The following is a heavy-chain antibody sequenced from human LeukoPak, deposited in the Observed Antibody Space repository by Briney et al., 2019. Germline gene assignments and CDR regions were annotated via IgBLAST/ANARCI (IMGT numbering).Heavy chain of an antibody. CDR3: ARDSSSTSYTDMDV. CDR2: ISYDGGIK. Sequence: GGSLRLSCAASGFTFSSYAMHWVRQAPGKGLESVALISYDGGIKYYADSVKGRFTISRDNSKNTLYLQMNSLRIGDTAVYFCARDSSSTSYTDMDVWGKGTTITVSS. CDR1: GFTFSSYA. D-gene: IGHD2-2*01. V-gene: IGHV3-30-3*01. J-gene: IGHJ6*03.